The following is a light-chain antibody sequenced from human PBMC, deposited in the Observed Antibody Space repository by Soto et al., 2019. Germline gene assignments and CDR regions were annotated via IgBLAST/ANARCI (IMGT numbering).Light chain of an antibody. V-gene: IGLV2-23*02. CDR3: CSSVASPNWV. CDR2: EVN. J-gene: IGLJ3*02. Sequence: QSALTQPASVSGSPGQSITISCTGTSSDVGSCYCVSWYQQHPGKAPTLMIYEVNKRPSGVSNRFSGSKSGNTASLTISGLQAEDEADYYCCSSVASPNWVFGGGTKLTVL. CDR1: SSDVGSCYC.